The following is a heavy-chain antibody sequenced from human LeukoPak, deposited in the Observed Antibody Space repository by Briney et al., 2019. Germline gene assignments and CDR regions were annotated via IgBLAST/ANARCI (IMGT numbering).Heavy chain of an antibody. V-gene: IGHV4-34*01. J-gene: IGHJ4*02. CDR1: GGSFSGYY. Sequence: PSETLSLTCAVCGGSFSGYYWSWIRQPPGKGLEWIGEINHSGSTNYNPSLKSRVTISVDTSKSQFSLKLSSVTAADTAVYYCARGRSTTVTTWYYFDYWGQGTLVTVSS. D-gene: IGHD4-17*01. CDR3: ARGRSTTVTTWYYFDY. CDR2: INHSGST.